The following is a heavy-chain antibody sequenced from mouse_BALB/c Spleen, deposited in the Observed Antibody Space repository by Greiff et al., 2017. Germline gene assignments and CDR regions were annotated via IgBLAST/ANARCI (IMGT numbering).Heavy chain of an antibody. CDR1: GYAFTNYL. CDR2: INPGSGGT. CDR3: ARRGKRLPPMDY. V-gene: IGHV1-54*01. D-gene: IGHD1-2*01. Sequence: QVQLQQSGAELVRPGTSVKVSCKASGYAFTNYLIEWVKQRPGQGLEWIGVINPGSGGTNYNEKFKGKATLTADKSSSTAYMQLSSLTSDDSAVYFCARRGKRLPPMDYWGQGTSVTVSS. J-gene: IGHJ4*01.